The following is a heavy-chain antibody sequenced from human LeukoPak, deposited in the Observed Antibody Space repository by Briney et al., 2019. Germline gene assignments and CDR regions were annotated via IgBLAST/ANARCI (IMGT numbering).Heavy chain of an antibody. D-gene: IGHD2-15*01. V-gene: IGHV4-59*12. Sequence: SETLSLTCTVSGGSISSYYWSWIRQPPGKGLEWIGYIYYSGTTNYNPSLKSRVTISVDTSKNQFSLKLSSVTAADTAVYYCARRPVVVAATPWFDPWGQGTLVTVSS. CDR3: ARRPVVVAATPWFDP. CDR2: IYYSGTT. CDR1: GGSISSYY. J-gene: IGHJ5*02.